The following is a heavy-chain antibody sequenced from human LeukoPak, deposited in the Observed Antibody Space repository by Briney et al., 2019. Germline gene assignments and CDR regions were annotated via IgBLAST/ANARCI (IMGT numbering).Heavy chain of an antibody. Sequence: ASVKASCKASGYTFTGYYMHWVRQAPGQGLEWMGWINPNSGGTNYAQKFQGRVTMTRDTSICTAYMELSRLRSDDTAVYYCATRIAVAGTSDYWGQGTLVTVSS. D-gene: IGHD6-19*01. CDR3: ATRIAVAGTSDY. J-gene: IGHJ4*02. CDR1: GYTFTGYY. V-gene: IGHV1-2*02. CDR2: INPNSGGT.